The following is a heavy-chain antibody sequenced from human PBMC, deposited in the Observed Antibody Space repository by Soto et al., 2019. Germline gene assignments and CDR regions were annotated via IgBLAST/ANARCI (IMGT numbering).Heavy chain of an antibody. Sequence: GSLRLSCSASGFKFSNYAMSWVRQAPGKGLEWVSLISATGGGTYYADSVKGRFTISRDNSHNTLYLQVHSLTAEDTAVYYCAKDRRAGGNSAFYFDFWGQGAQVTVSS. CDR2: ISATGGGT. D-gene: IGHD3-16*01. CDR3: AKDRRAGGNSAFYFDF. CDR1: GFKFSNYA. V-gene: IGHV3-23*01. J-gene: IGHJ4*02.